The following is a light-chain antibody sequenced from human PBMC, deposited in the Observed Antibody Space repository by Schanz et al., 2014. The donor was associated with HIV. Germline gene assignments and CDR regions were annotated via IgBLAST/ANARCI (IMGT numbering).Light chain of an antibody. J-gene: IGLJ2*01. CDR3: CSYAGIYSIL. CDR1: SNDVGTTNR. CDR2: EVT. Sequence: QSALTQPASVSGSPGQSITISCTGTSNDVGTTNRVSWYQQHPDKAPKLMIYEVTRRPPGVSSRFSGSKSGNTASLTISGLQTEDEADYYCCSYAGIYSILFGGGTKLTVL. V-gene: IGLV2-23*02.